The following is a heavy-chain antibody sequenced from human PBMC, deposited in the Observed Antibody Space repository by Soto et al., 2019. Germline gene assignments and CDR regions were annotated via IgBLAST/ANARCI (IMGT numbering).Heavy chain of an antibody. J-gene: IGHJ2*01. CDR3: ARSNDSKSGGGAEYFDL. D-gene: IGHD1-1*01. CDR1: GGSISSGDYY. V-gene: IGHV4-30-4*01. CDR2: IYYSGST. Sequence: QVQLQESGPGLVKPSQTLSLTCTVSGGSISSGDYYWSWIRQPPGKGLDWIGYIYYSGSTYYNPSLKSRVTISVDTSKNQFSLKLSSVTAADTAVYYCARSNDSKSGGGAEYFDLWGRGTLVTVSS.